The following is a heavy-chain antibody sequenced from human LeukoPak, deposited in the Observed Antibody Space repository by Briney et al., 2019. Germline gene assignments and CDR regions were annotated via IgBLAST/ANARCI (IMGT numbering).Heavy chain of an antibody. D-gene: IGHD3/OR15-3a*01. Sequence: GGSLRLSCGASGFTFTSSAMSWVRQAPGKGLEWVSAINLSGLRTYYADSVKGRFIISRDNSKNTLSLQLNSLRPEDTALYYCAKHFCTGLDCSLFDSWGQGTLVTVSS. CDR3: AKHFCTGLDCSLFDS. J-gene: IGHJ4*02. CDR1: GFTFTSSA. CDR2: INLSGLRT. V-gene: IGHV3-23*01.